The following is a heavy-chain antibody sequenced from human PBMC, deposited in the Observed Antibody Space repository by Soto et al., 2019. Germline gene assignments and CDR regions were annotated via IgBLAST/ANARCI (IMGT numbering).Heavy chain of an antibody. D-gene: IGHD5-12*01. CDR3: TTVSNPIGYSGYDFPDY. V-gene: IGHV3-15*01. J-gene: IGHJ4*02. CDR2: IKSKTDGGTT. CDR1: GFTFSNAW. Sequence: GGSLRLSCAASGFTFSNAWMSWVRQAPGKGLEWVGRIKSKTDGGTTDYAAPVKGRFTISRDYSKNTLYLQMNSLKTEDTAVYYCTTVSNPIGYSGYDFPDYWGQGTLVTVSS.